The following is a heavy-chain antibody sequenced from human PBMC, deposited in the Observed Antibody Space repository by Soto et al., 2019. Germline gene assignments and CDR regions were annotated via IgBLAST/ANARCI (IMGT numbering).Heavy chain of an antibody. V-gene: IGHV1-18*01. Sequence: ASVKVSCKASGYTFTSYGISWVRQAPGQGLEWMGWISAYNGNTNYAQKLQGRVTMTTDTSTSTAYMELRSLRSDDTAVYYCAREVGSYNRSWYGEDCLGKGTLVTVSS. CDR3: AREVGSYNRSWYGEDC. CDR2: ISAYNGNT. J-gene: IGHJ4*02. CDR1: GYTFTSYG. D-gene: IGHD6-13*01.